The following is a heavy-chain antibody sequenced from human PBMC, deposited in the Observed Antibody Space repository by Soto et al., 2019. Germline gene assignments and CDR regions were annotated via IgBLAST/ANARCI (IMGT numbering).Heavy chain of an antibody. V-gene: IGHV3-23*01. D-gene: IGHD2-2*01. Sequence: GGSLRLSCAASGFTFSSYAMSWVRQAPGKGLEWVSAISVSGGSTYYADSVKGRFTISRDNSKNTLYLQMNSLRAEDTAVYFCAKSPSVVLVPSSLGGNNWFDPWGQGTLVTVSS. J-gene: IGHJ5*02. CDR1: GFTFSSYA. CDR2: ISVSGGST. CDR3: AKSPSVVLVPSSLGGNNWFDP.